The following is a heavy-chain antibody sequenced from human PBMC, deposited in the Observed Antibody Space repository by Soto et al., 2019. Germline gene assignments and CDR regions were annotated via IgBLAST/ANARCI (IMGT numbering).Heavy chain of an antibody. V-gene: IGHV5-51*01. Sequence: GESLKISCKGSGYSFTSYWIGWVRQMPGKGLEWMGIIYPGDSDTRYSPSFQGQVTISADKSISTAYLQWSSLKASDTAMYYCARYSRSWYRKHYYYYYGMDVWGQGTTVTVSS. J-gene: IGHJ6*02. CDR3: ARYSRSWYRKHYYYYYGMDV. D-gene: IGHD6-13*01. CDR2: IYPGDSDT. CDR1: GYSFTSYW.